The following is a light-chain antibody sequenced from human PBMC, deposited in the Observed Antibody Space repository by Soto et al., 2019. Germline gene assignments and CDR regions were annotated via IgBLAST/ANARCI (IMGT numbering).Light chain of an antibody. Sequence: QSALTQPASVSGSPGQWITISCTGTTSDVGGYKYVSWYQQHPDKAPKLSIFEVSNRPSGISSRFSGSKSGNTASLTISGLQAEDEADYYCASYTSSSTSVIFGRGTKLTVL. CDR1: TSDVGGYKY. V-gene: IGLV2-14*01. CDR3: ASYTSSSTSVI. CDR2: EVS. J-gene: IGLJ2*01.